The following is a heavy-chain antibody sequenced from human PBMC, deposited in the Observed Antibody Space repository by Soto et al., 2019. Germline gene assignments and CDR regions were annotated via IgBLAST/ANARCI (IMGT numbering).Heavy chain of an antibody. Sequence: PSETLSLTCAVYGGSFSGYYWSWIRQPPGKGLEWIGEINHSGSTNYNPSLKSRVTISVDTSKNQFSLKLSSVTAADTAVYYCARGLGDCSGGSCYLVRRVLARLFDYWGQGTLVTVSS. J-gene: IGHJ4*02. CDR2: INHSGST. V-gene: IGHV4-34*01. CDR1: GGSFSGYY. CDR3: ARGLGDCSGGSCYLVRRVLARLFDY. D-gene: IGHD2-15*01.